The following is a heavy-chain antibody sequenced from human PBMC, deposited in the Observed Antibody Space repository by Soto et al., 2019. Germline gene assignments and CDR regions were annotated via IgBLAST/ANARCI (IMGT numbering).Heavy chain of an antibody. CDR2: ISYDGTTK. D-gene: IGHD1-26*01. CDR3: ARDPLKGAPDYFDY. V-gene: IGHV3-30-3*01. Sequence: QVQLVESGGGVVQPGRSLRLSCAASGFTFSNYPLHWVRQAPGKGLEWVAVISYDGTTKYYADSVKGRFTIYRDDSRNTLYLQMHSLRPEYTAVYYCARDPLKGAPDYFDYWGQGTLVTVSS. J-gene: IGHJ4*02. CDR1: GFTFSNYP.